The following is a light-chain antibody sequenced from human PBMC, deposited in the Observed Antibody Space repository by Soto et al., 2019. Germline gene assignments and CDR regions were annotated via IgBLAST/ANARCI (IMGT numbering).Light chain of an antibody. J-gene: IGLJ2*01. CDR1: SNDIGEYHY. CDR3: TSYAGSDNPVL. Sequence: QSALTQPPSASGSPGQTVTIPCTGTSNDIGEYHYVSWYQQHPGKAPKLMIYEVTQRPSGVPHRFSGSKSGNTASLTVSGLQPEYEADYYCTSYAGSDNPVLFGGGTKLTVL. CDR2: EVT. V-gene: IGLV2-8*01.